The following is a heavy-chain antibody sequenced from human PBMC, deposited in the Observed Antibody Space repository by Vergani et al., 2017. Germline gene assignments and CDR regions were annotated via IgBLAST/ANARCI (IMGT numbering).Heavy chain of an antibody. Sequence: QVQLQESGPGLVKPSETLSLTCTVSGGSVSSGSYYWSWIRQPPGKGLEWSGYIYYSGSTNYNPSLKSRVTLSVDTCKNQFSLKLSSVTAADTAVYYCARNSISGYDDGAFDSWGQGTMVTVSS. J-gene: IGHJ3*02. V-gene: IGHV4-61*01. CDR2: IYYSGST. D-gene: IGHD5-12*01. CDR3: ARNSISGYDDGAFDS. CDR1: GGSVSSGSYY.